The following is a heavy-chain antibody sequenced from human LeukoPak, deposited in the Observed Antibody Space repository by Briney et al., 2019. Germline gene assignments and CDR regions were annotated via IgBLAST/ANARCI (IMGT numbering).Heavy chain of an antibody. D-gene: IGHD2-2*01. J-gene: IGHJ6*03. V-gene: IGHV5-51*01. CDR1: GYGFTNYW. CDR3: ARGPYCSSTSCYSPYYSYYMDV. Sequence: GGSLKISCKGSGYGFTNYWIGWVRQLPGKGLEWMGIIYPGDSNTRYSPSFQGQVTISADKAITTAYLQWSSLKASDTAMYYCARGPYCSSTSCYSPYYSYYMDVWGKGTTVTVS. CDR2: IYPGDSNT.